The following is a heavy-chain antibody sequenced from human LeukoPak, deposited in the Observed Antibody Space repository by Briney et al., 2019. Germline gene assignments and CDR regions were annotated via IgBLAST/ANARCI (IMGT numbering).Heavy chain of an antibody. V-gene: IGHV3-33*01. CDR1: GFTLSSYG. D-gene: IGHD6-6*01. Sequence: GGSLRLSCAASGFTLSSYGMHWVRQAPGKGLEWVAVIWYDGSNKYYADSVRGRFTISRDNSKNTLYLQMNSLRAEDTAVYYCARDQLEQQLVVDYWGQGTLVTVSS. CDR2: IWYDGSNK. J-gene: IGHJ4*02. CDR3: ARDQLEQQLVVDY.